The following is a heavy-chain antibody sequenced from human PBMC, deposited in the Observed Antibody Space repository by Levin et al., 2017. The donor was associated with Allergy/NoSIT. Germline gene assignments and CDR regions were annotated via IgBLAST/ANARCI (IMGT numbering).Heavy chain of an antibody. V-gene: IGHV1-69*04. D-gene: IGHD4-17*01. CDR3: ARASGPTTVTTYFDY. Sequence: ASVKVSCKASGGTFSSYAISWVRQAPGQGLEWMGRIIPILGIANYAQKFQGRVTITADKSTSTAYMELSSLRSEDTAVYYCARASGPTTVTTYFDYWGQGTLVTVSS. CDR1: GGTFSSYA. J-gene: IGHJ4*02. CDR2: IIPILGIA.